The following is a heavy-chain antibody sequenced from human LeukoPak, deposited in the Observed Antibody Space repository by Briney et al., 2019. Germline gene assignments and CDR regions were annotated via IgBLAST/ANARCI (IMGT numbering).Heavy chain of an antibody. CDR1: GFTFSSYG. CDR3: ARDGGGSSGYYWGLGY. Sequence: GGSLRLSCAASGFTFSSYGMHWVRQAPGKWLEWVAVISYDGSNKYYADSVKGRFTISRDNSKNTLYLQMNSLTAEDTAVYYCARDGGGSSGYYWGLGYWGQGTLVTVSS. J-gene: IGHJ4*02. CDR2: ISYDGSNK. V-gene: IGHV3-30*03. D-gene: IGHD3-22*01.